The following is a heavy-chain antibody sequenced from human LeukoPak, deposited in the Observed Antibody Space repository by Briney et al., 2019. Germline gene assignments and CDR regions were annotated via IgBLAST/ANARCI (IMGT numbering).Heavy chain of an antibody. V-gene: IGHV4-59*01. CDR2: IYYSGST. J-gene: IGHJ3*02. Sequence: SETLSLTCTVSGGSISSYYWSWIRQPPGKGLEWIGYIYYSGSTNYNPSLKSRVTISVDTSKNQFSLKLSSVTAAETAVYYCARDQDDAFDIWGQGTMVTVSS. CDR1: GGSISSYY. CDR3: ARDQDDAFDI.